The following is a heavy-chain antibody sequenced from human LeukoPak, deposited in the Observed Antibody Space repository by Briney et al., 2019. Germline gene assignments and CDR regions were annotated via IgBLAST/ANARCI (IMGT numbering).Heavy chain of an antibody. CDR1: GFTFSSYA. CDR2: ISGSGGST. J-gene: IGHJ6*03. CDR3: AKAPDYYYYYMDV. Sequence: HPGGSLRLSCAASGFTFSSYAMSWVRQAPGKGLEWVSAISGSGGSTYYADSVKGRFTISRDNSKNTLYLQMNSLRAEDTAVYCCAKAPDYYYYYMDVWGKGTTVTVSS. V-gene: IGHV3-23*01.